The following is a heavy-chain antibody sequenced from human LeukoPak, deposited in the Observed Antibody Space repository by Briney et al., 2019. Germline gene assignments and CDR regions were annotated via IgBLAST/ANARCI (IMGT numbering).Heavy chain of an antibody. Sequence: PGGSLRLSCAASGFTFSSYSMNWVRQAPGKGLEWVSYISSSSSTIFYADSVKGRFTISRDNAKNSLYLQVHSLRDEDTAVYYCARAWYSWGYYFDYWGQGTLVTVSS. D-gene: IGHD1-26*01. V-gene: IGHV3-48*02. CDR1: GFTFSSYS. CDR3: ARAWYSWGYYFDY. J-gene: IGHJ4*02. CDR2: ISSSSSTI.